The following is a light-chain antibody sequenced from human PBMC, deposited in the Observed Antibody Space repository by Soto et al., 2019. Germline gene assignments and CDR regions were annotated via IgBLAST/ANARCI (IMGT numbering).Light chain of an antibody. CDR1: QISSTW. Sequence: DIPMTQSPSTLSASVGDRVTITCRASQISSTWSAWYQQRPGKAPKLLIHDVSSLQSGVPSRFSGSGSGTEFTLTIRSLQPDDFATYYCQQHNSFGQGTKLEIK. CDR2: DVS. CDR3: QQHNS. V-gene: IGKV1-5*01. J-gene: IGKJ2*01.